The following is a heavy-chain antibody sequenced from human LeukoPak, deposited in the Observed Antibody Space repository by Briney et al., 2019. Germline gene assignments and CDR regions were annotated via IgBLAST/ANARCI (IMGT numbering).Heavy chain of an antibody. CDR2: IYYSGRT. CDR1: GGSISSYC. CDR3: ARGSVYGIFDY. V-gene: IGHV4-59*01. J-gene: IGHJ4*02. Sequence: SETLSLTCTVSGGSISSYCWSWIRQPPGPELEWMGYIYYSGRTNYNPSLKSRVTISVDTSKNPFSLKLSSVTAADTAVYYCARGSVYGIFDYWGQGTLVTVSS. D-gene: IGHD2/OR15-2a*01.